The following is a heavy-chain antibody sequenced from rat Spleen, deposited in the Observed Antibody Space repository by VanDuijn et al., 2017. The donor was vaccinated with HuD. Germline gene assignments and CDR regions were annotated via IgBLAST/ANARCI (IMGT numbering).Heavy chain of an antibody. CDR2: INKDSSTI. D-gene: IGHD1-11*01. CDR1: GFNFNDHW. V-gene: IGHV4-2*01. Sequence: EVKLVESGGGLVQPGRSLKLSCAASGFNFNDHWMGWVRQAPGKGLEWIGHINKDSSTINYIASLKDKFTIARDNAQNTLYLQMSKLGSEDTAIYHCARGPNYGCYPDYLEYWGQGVMVTVSS. J-gene: IGHJ2*01. CDR3: ARGPNYGCYPDYLEY.